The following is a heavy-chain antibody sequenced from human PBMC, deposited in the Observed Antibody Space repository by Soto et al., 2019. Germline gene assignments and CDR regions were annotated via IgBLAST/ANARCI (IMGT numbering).Heavy chain of an antibody. J-gene: IGHJ5*02. V-gene: IGHV4-31*03. CDR3: ARTSYDSSGTAADP. Sequence: QVQLQESGPGLVKPSQTLSLTCSVSGGSISGGNYYWSWIRQHPGKGLEWIGYIYYSGSTYYNPSLKSRVTISVDTSKNQFSLKLSSVTAADTAVYYCARTSYDSSGTAADPWGQGTLVTVSS. CDR2: IYYSGST. CDR1: GGSISGGNYY. D-gene: IGHD3-22*01.